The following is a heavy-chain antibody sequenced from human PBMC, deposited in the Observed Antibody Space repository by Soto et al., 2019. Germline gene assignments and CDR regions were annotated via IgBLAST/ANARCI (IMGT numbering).Heavy chain of an antibody. D-gene: IGHD3-22*01. CDR3: AKDLAYDSSGYYPPGYYYYYGMGV. V-gene: IGHV3-30*18. J-gene: IGHJ6*02. CDR1: GFTFSSYG. Sequence: GGSLRLSCAASGFTFSSYGMHWVRQAPGKGLEWVAVISYDGSNKYYADSVKGRFTISRDNSKNTLYLQMNSLRAEDTAVYYCAKDLAYDSSGYYPPGYYYYYGMGVWGQGTTVTVSS. CDR2: ISYDGSNK.